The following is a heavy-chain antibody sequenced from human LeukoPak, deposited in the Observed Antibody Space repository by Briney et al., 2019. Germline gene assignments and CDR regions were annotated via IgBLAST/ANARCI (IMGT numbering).Heavy chain of an antibody. Sequence: SETLSLTCTVSGGSISSYYWSWIRQHPGKGLEWIGCIYYSGTTYYPPSLTSRVAISVDTSKNQFSLKLSSVTAADTAVYYCARSCTVTTWNYWGQGTLVTVSS. CDR3: ARSCTVTTWNY. V-gene: IGHV4-59*06. CDR2: IYYSGTT. D-gene: IGHD4-17*01. CDR1: GGSISSYY. J-gene: IGHJ4*02.